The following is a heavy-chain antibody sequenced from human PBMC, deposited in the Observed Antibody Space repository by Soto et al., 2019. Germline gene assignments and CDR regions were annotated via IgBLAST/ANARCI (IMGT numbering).Heavy chain of an antibody. CDR1: GCTFSSYA. CDR2: IIPIFGTA. J-gene: IGHJ4*02. CDR3: AAYSSSFGFDY. D-gene: IGHD6-13*01. Sequence: ASVKVSCKASGCTFSSYAISWVRQAPGQGLEWMGGIIPIFGTANYAQKFQGRVTITADESTSTAYMELRSLRSEDTAVYYCAAYSSSFGFDYWGQGTLVTVSS. V-gene: IGHV1-69*13.